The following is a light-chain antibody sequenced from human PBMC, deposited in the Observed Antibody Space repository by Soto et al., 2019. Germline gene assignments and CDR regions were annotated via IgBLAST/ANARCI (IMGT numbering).Light chain of an antibody. CDR1: HSVSSSY. J-gene: IGKJ5*01. CDR3: QQHNQWPIT. Sequence: EIVLTQSPGTLSLSPGERATLSCRASHSVSSSYLAWYQQKPGQAPRLLIYYISTRPTGIPARFSGSGSGTEFTLTINSLQSEDSAVYYCQQHNQWPITFGQGTRLEIK. CDR2: YIS. V-gene: IGKV3D-20*02.